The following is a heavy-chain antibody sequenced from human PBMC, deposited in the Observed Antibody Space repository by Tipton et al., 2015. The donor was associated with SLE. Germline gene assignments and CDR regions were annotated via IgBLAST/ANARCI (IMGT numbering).Heavy chain of an antibody. CDR2: IKQDGSVK. V-gene: IGHV3-7*03. Sequence: SLRLSCAASGFTFSSYWMTWVRQAPGKGLEWVANIKQDGSVKFYVDSVKGRFTISRDNAKNSLYLQMDSLRAEDTAVYYCARDHEYLDEWSRYFDDWGQGTLVTVSS. D-gene: IGHD3-9*01. CDR1: GFTFSSYW. CDR3: ARDHEYLDEWSRYFDD. J-gene: IGHJ4*02.